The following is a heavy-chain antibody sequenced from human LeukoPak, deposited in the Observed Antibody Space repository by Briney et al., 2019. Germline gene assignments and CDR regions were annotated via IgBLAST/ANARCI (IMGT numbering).Heavy chain of an antibody. CDR3: ARYDRVGATHDY. CDR2: IYYSGST. CDR1: GGSISSYY. D-gene: IGHD1-26*01. V-gene: IGHV4-59*08. J-gene: IGHJ4*02. Sequence: PSETLSLTCTVSGGSISSYYWSWIRQPPGKGLEWIGYIYYSGSTNYNPSLKSRVTISVDTSKNQFSLKLSSVTAADTAVYYCARYDRVGATHDYWGQGTLVTVSS.